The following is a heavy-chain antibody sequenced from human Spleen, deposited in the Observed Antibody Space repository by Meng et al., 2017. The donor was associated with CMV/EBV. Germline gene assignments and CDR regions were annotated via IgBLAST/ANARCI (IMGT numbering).Heavy chain of an antibody. CDR3: ARVHDYGDPDY. Sequence: ASVKVSCKASGYTFISYDITWVRQAPGQGLEWMGWITAYNGNTNFAQNLQGRVTMTTDTSTSTSYMELRSLRPDDTAVYYCARVHDYGDPDYWGQGTLVTVSS. CDR2: ITAYNGNT. V-gene: IGHV1-18*01. CDR1: GYTFISYD. D-gene: IGHD4-17*01. J-gene: IGHJ4*02.